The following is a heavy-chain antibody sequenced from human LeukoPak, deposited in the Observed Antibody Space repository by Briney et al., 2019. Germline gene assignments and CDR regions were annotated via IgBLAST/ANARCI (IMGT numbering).Heavy chain of an antibody. V-gene: IGHV4-34*01. J-gene: IGHJ5*02. D-gene: IGHD3-10*01. Sequence: SETLSLTCAVYGGSFSGYYWSWIRQPPGKGLEWIGEINHSGSTNYNPSLKSRVTISVDTSKNQFSLKLSSVTAADTAVYYCARLVRGVIKNWFDPWGQGTLVTVSS. CDR3: ARLVRGVIKNWFDP. CDR2: INHSGST. CDR1: GGSFSGYY.